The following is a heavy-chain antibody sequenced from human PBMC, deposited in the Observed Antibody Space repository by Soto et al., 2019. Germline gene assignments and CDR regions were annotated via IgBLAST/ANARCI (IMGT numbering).Heavy chain of an antibody. CDR3: ARGTRALITAFFAY. Sequence: SGTLELTFNCSGAGIINYDWSWMRRTSGRGLEWIGCVQGSGSTDYNPSLGVRVIISLHTYKRQFNLRLGSATAADTGTYYCARGTRALITAFFAYWGQGIPVTVSS. CDR2: VQGSGST. D-gene: IGHD1-20*01. CDR1: GAGIINYD. J-gene: IGHJ4*02. V-gene: IGHV4-59*03.